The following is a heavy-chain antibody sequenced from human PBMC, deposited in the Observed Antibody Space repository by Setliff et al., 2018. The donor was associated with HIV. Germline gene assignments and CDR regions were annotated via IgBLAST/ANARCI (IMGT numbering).Heavy chain of an antibody. D-gene: IGHD3-10*01. CDR3: ARSSAERPSVRGLGIVCDI. J-gene: IGHJ3*02. CDR2: IFYSGST. V-gene: IGHV4-31*01. Sequence: SETLSLTCTVSNDSISSGVFYWSWIRQHPGKRLEWIGYIFYSGSTYYKPSLKSPVTMSVDTSKNQFSLTLTSVTAADTAVYYCARSSAERPSVRGLGIVCDIWGQGTMVTVS. CDR1: NDSISSGVFY.